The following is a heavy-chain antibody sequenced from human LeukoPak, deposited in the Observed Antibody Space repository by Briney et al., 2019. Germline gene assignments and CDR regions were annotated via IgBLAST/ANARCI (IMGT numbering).Heavy chain of an antibody. Sequence: GGSLRLSCAASGFTFSSYAMSWVRQAPGKGLEWVSAISGSGGSTYYADSVKGRFTISRNNSKNTLYLQMNSLRAEDTAVYYCAKAVITFGGVIQAYDYWGQGTLVTVSS. J-gene: IGHJ4*02. CDR3: AKAVITFGGVIQAYDY. CDR1: GFTFSSYA. V-gene: IGHV3-23*01. D-gene: IGHD3-16*02. CDR2: ISGSGGST.